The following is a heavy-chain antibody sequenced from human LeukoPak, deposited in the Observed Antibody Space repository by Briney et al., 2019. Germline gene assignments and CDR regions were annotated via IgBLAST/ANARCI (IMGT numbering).Heavy chain of an antibody. CDR3: ASEYRSSSGFDY. Sequence: GGSLRLSCAASGFTFSSYSMNWVRQAPGKGLEWVSSISSSSSYIYYADSVKGRFTISRDNAKNSLYLQMNSLRAEDTAVYYCASEYRSSSGFDYWGQGTLVTVSS. CDR1: GFTFSSYS. CDR2: ISSSSSYI. V-gene: IGHV3-21*01. D-gene: IGHD6-6*01. J-gene: IGHJ4*02.